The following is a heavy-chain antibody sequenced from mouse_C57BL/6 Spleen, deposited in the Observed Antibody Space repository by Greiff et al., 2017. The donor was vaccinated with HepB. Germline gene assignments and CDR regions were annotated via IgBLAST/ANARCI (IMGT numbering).Heavy chain of an antibody. CDR1: GYTFTSYW. V-gene: IGHV1-50*01. Sequence: VKLQQPGAELVKPGASVKLSCKASGYTFTSYWMQWVKQRPGQGLEWIGEIDPSDSYTNYNQKFKGKATLTVDTSSSTAYMQLSSLTSEDSAVYYCATFYYYGSKGYWGQGTTLTVSS. CDR3: ATFYYYGSKGY. D-gene: IGHD1-1*01. J-gene: IGHJ2*01. CDR2: IDPSDSYT.